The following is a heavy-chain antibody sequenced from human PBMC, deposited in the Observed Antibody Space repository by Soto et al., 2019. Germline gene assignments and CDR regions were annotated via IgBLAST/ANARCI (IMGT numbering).Heavy chain of an antibody. V-gene: IGHV5-51*01. CDR3: ATLITGYSSGWYLDY. Sequence: GESLKISCRCSGYNFTTYWIGWVRQMPGKGLEWMGIISPSDSDTRYSPSFQGQVTISADKSISTAYLQWSSLKASDTAMYYCATLITGYSSGWYLDYWGQGTLVTVSS. J-gene: IGHJ4*02. CDR2: ISPSDSDT. CDR1: GYNFTTYW. D-gene: IGHD6-19*01.